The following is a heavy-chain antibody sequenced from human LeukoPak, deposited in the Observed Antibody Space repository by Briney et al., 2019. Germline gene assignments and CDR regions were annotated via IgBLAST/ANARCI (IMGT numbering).Heavy chain of an antibody. V-gene: IGHV3-23*01. CDR2: ISGRGGRT. D-gene: IGHD2-21*02. CDR3: AKEVYCGRDCYNPGYGVDV. CDR1: RFTFSSYA. J-gene: IGHJ6*02. Sequence: PSGGSLRLSCAASRFTFSSYAMSWVRQAPGKGLEWVSAISGRGGRTYYADSVKGRFTISRDNSKNTLSLQMNSLRDEDTATYYCAKEVYCGRDCYNPGYGVDVWGQGTTVTVSS.